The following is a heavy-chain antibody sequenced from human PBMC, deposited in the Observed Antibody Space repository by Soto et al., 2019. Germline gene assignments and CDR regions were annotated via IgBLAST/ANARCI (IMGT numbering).Heavy chain of an antibody. Sequence: PGGSLRLSCAASGFTFSSYSMNWVRQAPGKGLEWVSYISSSSSTIYYADSVKGRFTISRDNAKNSLYLQMNSLRAEDTAVYYCARDLGRFGEFYYYFDYWGQGTLVTVSS. J-gene: IGHJ4*02. V-gene: IGHV3-48*01. CDR2: ISSSSSTI. CDR3: ARDLGRFGEFYYYFDY. CDR1: GFTFSSYS. D-gene: IGHD3-10*01.